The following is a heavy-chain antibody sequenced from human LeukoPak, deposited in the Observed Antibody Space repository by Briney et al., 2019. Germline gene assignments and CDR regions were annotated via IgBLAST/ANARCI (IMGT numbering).Heavy chain of an antibody. V-gene: IGHV3-74*01. CDR3: VVGGSPGY. CDR1: GLALSAYK. J-gene: IGHJ4*02. D-gene: IGHD2-15*01. CDR2: ISTDGYTT. Sequence: GGSLRLSCAASGLALSAYKMQWVRQAQRKGLVWVSRISTDGYTTDYADFVQGRFTASRDNTKNTWSLEMNSLRAEDTAVYYCVVGGSPGYWGQGTLVTVSS.